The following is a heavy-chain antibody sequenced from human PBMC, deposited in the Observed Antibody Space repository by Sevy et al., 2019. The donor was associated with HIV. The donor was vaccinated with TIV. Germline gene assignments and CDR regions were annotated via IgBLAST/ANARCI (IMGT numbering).Heavy chain of an antibody. CDR1: EFDFYTYS. V-gene: IGHV3-21*01. CDR2: INGNSRYM. CDR3: TRDRVGGIGFDS. J-gene: IGHJ4*02. Sequence: GGSLRLSCAASEFDFYTYSMCWVRQAPGKGLEWVSFINGNSRYMYYAVSVKGRFTTSRDNANKLLHLEMNSLRVEDTAVYYCTRDRVGGIGFDSWGQGTLVTVSS. D-gene: IGHD6-19*01.